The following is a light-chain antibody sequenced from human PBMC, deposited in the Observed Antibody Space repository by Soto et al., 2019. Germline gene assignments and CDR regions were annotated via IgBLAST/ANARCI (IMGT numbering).Light chain of an antibody. Sequence: DIQMTQSPSSLSASAGDRVTITCRASQSISSYLNWYQQKPGKAPKLLIYAASSLQSGVPSRFSGSGSGTDFTLTISSLQPEDFATYYCQQSYCTPLTFGGGTKVEIK. CDR1: QSISSY. CDR3: QQSYCTPLT. V-gene: IGKV1-39*01. CDR2: AAS. J-gene: IGKJ4*01.